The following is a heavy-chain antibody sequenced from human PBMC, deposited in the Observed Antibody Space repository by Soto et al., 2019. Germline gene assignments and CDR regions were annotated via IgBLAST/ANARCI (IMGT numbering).Heavy chain of an antibody. J-gene: IGHJ4*02. V-gene: IGHV4-39*01. Sequence: QLQLQESGPGLLKPSETLSLTCTVSGGSSSSSSYYWGWFRQSPGKGLEWIGSINYSGSSYYNPSLKSRVTISVDTSKNQFSLKLTSVTAADTAVYYCARLVPSPVRIIDYWGQGTLVTVSS. CDR2: INYSGSS. D-gene: IGHD2-2*01. CDR1: GGSSSSSSYY. CDR3: ARLVPSPVRIIDY.